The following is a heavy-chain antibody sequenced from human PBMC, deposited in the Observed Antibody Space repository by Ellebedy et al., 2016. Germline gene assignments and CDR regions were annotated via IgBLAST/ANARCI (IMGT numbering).Heavy chain of an antibody. V-gene: IGHV3-23*01. CDR2: ISRSGDRT. Sequence: GGSLRLSXEVSGFTINNYVMSWVRQTPEKGLEWVSSISRSGDRTKDADSVKGRFTISRDNSKNTLYLQMNSLRAEDTAIYYCAKNLYSGSDFGHIYMDVWGKGTTVTVSS. J-gene: IGHJ6*03. CDR1: GFTINNYV. D-gene: IGHD1-26*01. CDR3: AKNLYSGSDFGHIYMDV.